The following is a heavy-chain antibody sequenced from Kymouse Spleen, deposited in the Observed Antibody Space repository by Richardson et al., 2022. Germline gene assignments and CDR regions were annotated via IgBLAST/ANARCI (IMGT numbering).Heavy chain of an antibody. CDR1: GFTFSGSA. D-gene: IGHD6-13*01. J-gene: IGHJ4*02. CDR2: IRSKANSYAT. V-gene: IGHV3-73*02. CDR3: TFSSSSFDY. Sequence: EVQLVESGGGLVQPGGSLKLSCAASGFTFSGSAMHWVRQASGKGLEWVGRIRSKANSYATAYAASVKGRFTISRDDSKNTAYLQMNSLKTEDTAVYYCTFSSSSFDYWGQGTLVTVSS.